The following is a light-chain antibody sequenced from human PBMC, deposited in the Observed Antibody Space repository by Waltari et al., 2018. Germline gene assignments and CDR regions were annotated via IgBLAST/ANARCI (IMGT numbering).Light chain of an antibody. CDR2: WAS. CDR3: QQHYISRT. CDR1: QSVLNNSNNKNY. J-gene: IGKJ1*01. Sequence: DIVMTQSPNSLAVSLGERATIHCKSSQSVLNNSNNKNYLAWYQQKPGQPPKLLIYWASTRESGVPDRFSGSGSGTDFTLSISSLQAEDVAVYYCQQHYISRTFGQGTRVEIK. V-gene: IGKV4-1*01.